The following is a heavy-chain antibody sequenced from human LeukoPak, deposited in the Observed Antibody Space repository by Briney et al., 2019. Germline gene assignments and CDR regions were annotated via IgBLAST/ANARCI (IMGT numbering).Heavy chain of an antibody. J-gene: IGHJ4*02. V-gene: IGHV1-2*06. CDR1: GYTFTGYD. Sequence: VASVKVSCKASGYTFTGYDMHWVRQAPGQGLEWMGRINPNSGGTNYAQKVQGRVTMTRDTSIRTAYRKLSRLRSDDTAVYYCAREEVXATQHWGQGTLVTVSS. CDR2: INPNSGGT. CDR3: AREEVXATQH.